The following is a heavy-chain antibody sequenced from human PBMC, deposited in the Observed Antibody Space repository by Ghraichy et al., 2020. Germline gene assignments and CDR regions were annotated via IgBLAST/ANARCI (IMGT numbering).Heavy chain of an antibody. Sequence: MGIINPSGGSTSYAQKFQGRVTMTRDTSTSTVYMELSSLRSEDTAVYYCARFKQLAGGYGMDVWGQGTTVTVSS. D-gene: IGHD6-6*01. CDR3: ARFKQLAGGYGMDV. J-gene: IGHJ6*02. V-gene: IGHV1-46*01. CDR2: INPSGGST.